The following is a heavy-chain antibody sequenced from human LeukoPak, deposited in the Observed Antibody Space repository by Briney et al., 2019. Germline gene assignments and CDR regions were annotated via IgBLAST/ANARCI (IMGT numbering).Heavy chain of an antibody. D-gene: IGHD2-2*01. J-gene: IGHJ6*04. CDR1: GFTFSSYA. CDR3: ARDECSSTSCYLRYGMDV. Sequence: GGSLRLSCAASGFTFSSYAMHWVRQAPGKGLEWVAVISYDGSNKYYADSVKGRFTISRDNSKNTPYLQMNSLRAEDTAVYYCARDECSSTSCYLRYGMDVWGKGTTVTVSS. V-gene: IGHV3-30*04. CDR2: ISYDGSNK.